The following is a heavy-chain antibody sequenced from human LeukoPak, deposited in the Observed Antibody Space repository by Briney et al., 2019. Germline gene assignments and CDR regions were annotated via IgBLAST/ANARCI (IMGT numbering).Heavy chain of an antibody. CDR3: ARGAMTTGPNWFDP. CDR2: MNPNSGNT. J-gene: IGHJ5*02. D-gene: IGHD4-11*01. CDR1: GYTFTSYD. V-gene: IGHV1-8*01. Sequence: ASVKVSCKASGYTFTSYDISWVRQATGQGLEWMGWMNPNSGNTGYAQKFQGRVTMTRNTSISTPYMELSSLRSEDTAVYYCARGAMTTGPNWFDPWGQGTLVTVSS.